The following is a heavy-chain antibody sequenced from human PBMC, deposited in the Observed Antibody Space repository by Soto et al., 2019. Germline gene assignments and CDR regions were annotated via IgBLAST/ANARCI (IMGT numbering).Heavy chain of an antibody. CDR2: ISAYNANA. CDR1: GYTFRNFG. CDR3: ARENSYVDY. V-gene: IGHV1-18*01. Sequence: QIQLLQSGAEVKKPGASVKVTCKASGYTFRNFGISWVRQAPGQGLEWTGWISAYNANANYAQKFQGRLTMTADTSTSTAYMELRSLRSDDTAVYYCARENSYVDYWGQGTLVTVSS. J-gene: IGHJ4*02.